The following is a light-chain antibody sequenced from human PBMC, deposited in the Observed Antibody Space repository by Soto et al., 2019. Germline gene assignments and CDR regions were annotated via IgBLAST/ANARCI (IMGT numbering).Light chain of an antibody. V-gene: IGKV2-30*02. CDR1: QSLVHSDGNTY. J-gene: IGKJ3*01. CDR3: MQAIHWPYT. CDR2: KVS. Sequence: DVVMTQSPLSLPVTLGQPASISCRSSQSLVHSDGNTYLNWFQQRPGQSPRRLIYKVSNRDSGVPDRFSGSGSGTDFTLQISRVEAEDVGVYYCMQAIHWPYTFGPGTKVDI.